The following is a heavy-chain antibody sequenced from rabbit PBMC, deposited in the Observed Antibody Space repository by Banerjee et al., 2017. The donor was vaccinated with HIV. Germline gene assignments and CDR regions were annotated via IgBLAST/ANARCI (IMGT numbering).Heavy chain of an antibody. D-gene: IGHD6-1*01. V-gene: IGHV1S40*01. Sequence: LICTASGFSFSSYSIGWVRQAPGKGLEWIGMIHIGSGWTSYASWAKGRFTISKTSSTTVTLQMTSLTAADTATYFCARESYAGYAYGLWGPGTLVTVS. J-gene: IGHJ6*01. CDR3: ARESYAGYAYGL. CDR1: GFSFSSYS. CDR2: IHIGSGWT.